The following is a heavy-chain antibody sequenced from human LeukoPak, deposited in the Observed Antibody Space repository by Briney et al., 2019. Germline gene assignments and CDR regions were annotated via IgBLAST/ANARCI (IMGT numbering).Heavy chain of an antibody. Sequence: SETLSLTCTVSGGSVSSGSYYWGWIRQPPGKGLEWIGSIYYSGSTYYNPSLKSRVTISVDTSKNQFSLKLSSVTAPDTAVYYCARQGITMSLYYYGMDVWGQGTTVTVSS. CDR2: IYYSGST. V-gene: IGHV4-39*01. CDR1: GGSVSSGSYY. CDR3: ARQGITMSLYYYGMDV. J-gene: IGHJ6*02. D-gene: IGHD3-10*02.